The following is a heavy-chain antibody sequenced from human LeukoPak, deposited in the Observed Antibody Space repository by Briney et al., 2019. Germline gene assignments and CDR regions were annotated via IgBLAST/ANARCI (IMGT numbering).Heavy chain of an antibody. V-gene: IGHV3-23*01. Sequence: GGSLRLSCAASGFTFSSYAMSRVRQALGKGLEWVSAISGSGGSTYYADSVKGRFTISRDNSKNTLYLQMNSLRAEDTAVYYCAKDGLWFGIDYWGQGTLVTVSS. CDR2: ISGSGGST. D-gene: IGHD3-10*01. J-gene: IGHJ4*02. CDR3: AKDGLWFGIDY. CDR1: GFTFSSYA.